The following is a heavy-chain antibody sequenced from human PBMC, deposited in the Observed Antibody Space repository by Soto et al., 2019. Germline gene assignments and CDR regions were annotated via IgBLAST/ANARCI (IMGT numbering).Heavy chain of an antibody. Sequence: SETLSLTCTVSGGSISSYYWSWIRQPPGKGLEWIGYIYYSGSTNYNPSLKSRVTISVDTSKNQFSLKLSSVTAADTAVYYCAREAYGSGSYYSEGIYYYYYMDVWGKGTTVTVSS. CDR3: AREAYGSGSYYSEGIYYYYYMDV. CDR2: IYYSGST. CDR1: GGSISSYY. V-gene: IGHV4-59*01. J-gene: IGHJ6*03. D-gene: IGHD3-10*01.